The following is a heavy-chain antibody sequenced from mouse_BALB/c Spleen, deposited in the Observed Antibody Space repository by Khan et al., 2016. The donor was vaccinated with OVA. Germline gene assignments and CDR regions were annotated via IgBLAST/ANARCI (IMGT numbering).Heavy chain of an antibody. D-gene: IGHD2-10*01. J-gene: IGHJ4*01. CDR3: ARQPYYHYNIMDY. V-gene: IGHV2-6-1*01. CDR2: IWSDGST. CDR1: GFSLTNYG. Sequence: QVQLKESGPSLVAPSQSLSITCTISGFSLTNYGVHWVRQPPGKGLEWLVVIWSDGSTTYNSALKSRLTISKDNSKSQVFLKMNSLQTDDTAVYVCARQPYYHYNIMDYWGQGTSVTVSS.